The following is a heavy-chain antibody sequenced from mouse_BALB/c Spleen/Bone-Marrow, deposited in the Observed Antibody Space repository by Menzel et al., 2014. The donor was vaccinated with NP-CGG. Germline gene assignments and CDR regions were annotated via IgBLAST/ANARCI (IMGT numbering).Heavy chain of an antibody. Sequence: EVQLQQPGAELVKPGASVKLSCTASGFNIKDTYMHWVKQRPEQGLEWIGRIDPANGNTKYDPKFQGKATITADTSSNTAYLQVSSLTSEDTAVYYCAMYDYGSSLFAYWGQGTLVTVSA. V-gene: IGHV14-3*02. J-gene: IGHJ3*01. CDR2: IDPANGNT. CDR3: AMYDYGSSLFAY. CDR1: GFNIKDTY. D-gene: IGHD1-1*01.